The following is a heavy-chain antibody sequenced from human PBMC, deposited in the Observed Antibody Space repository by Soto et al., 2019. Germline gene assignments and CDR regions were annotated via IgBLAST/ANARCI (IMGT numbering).Heavy chain of an antibody. CDR3: ARGLATLPVFAFDV. CDR1: GFSFSTSGVG. CDR2: IYWSGDE. D-gene: IGHD6-6*01. J-gene: IGHJ3*01. V-gene: IGHV2-5*01. Sequence: SGPTLVNPTQTLTLTCSFSGFSFSTSGVGVGWVRQPPGKALEWLALIYWSGDEHYRPSLKSRLTITKDTSKNQVVLIMTNMDPVDTATYYCARGLATLPVFAFDVWGQGTTVTVSS.